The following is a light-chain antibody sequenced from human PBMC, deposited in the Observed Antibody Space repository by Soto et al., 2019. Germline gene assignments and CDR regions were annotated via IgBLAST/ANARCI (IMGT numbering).Light chain of an antibody. Sequence: DIQLTQSPSSLSASVGDTVTITCRAGQTVNNYLNWYQHKPGEVPKLLIYAASSLQSGVPSRFSATASGTDFTLTIITLHLEDFGTYYCQQSYTSLQTFGQRTKVNIK. V-gene: IGKV1-39*01. CDR2: AAS. J-gene: IGKJ2*01. CDR3: QQSYTSLQT. CDR1: QTVNNY.